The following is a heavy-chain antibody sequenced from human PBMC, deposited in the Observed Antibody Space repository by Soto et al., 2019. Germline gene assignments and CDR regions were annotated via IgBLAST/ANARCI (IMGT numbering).Heavy chain of an antibody. V-gene: IGHV3-23*01. D-gene: IGHD3-3*01. CDR1: GFSFGSYA. J-gene: IGHJ4*02. Sequence: VGSLSLSCAASGFSFGSYALSWVRQAPGKGLEWVSTISGSDGKTFYADSVKGRFSISRDTSQSTLYLQMNSLRADDTAMYYCARWSYLDYRGQGTRVTVSS. CDR2: ISGSDGKT. CDR3: ARWSYLDY.